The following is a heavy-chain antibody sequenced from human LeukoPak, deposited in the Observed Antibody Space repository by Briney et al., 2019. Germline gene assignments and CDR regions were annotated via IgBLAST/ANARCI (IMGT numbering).Heavy chain of an antibody. Sequence: ASVKVSCKASGYTFTSYGIRWMRQAPGQGLEWMGWISAYNGNTNYAQKLQGRVTMTTDTSTSTAYMELRSLRSDDTAVYYCARVVYQRKYCTNGVCYGYFDYWGQGTLVTVSS. V-gene: IGHV1-18*01. CDR1: GYTFTSYG. CDR3: ARVVYQRKYCTNGVCYGYFDY. CDR2: ISAYNGNT. J-gene: IGHJ4*02. D-gene: IGHD2-8*01.